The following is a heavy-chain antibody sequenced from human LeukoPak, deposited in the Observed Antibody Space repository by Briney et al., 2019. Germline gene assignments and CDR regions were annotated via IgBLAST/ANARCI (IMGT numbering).Heavy chain of an antibody. CDR1: GFTFDDYG. J-gene: IGHJ4*02. V-gene: IGHV3-20*04. CDR3: ARDTSSSYGSGSDY. CDR2: INWNGGST. Sequence: GGSLRLSCAASGFTFDDYGMSWVREAPGKGLEWVSGINWNGGSTGYADSVKGRFTISRDNAKNSLYLQMNSLRAEDTALYYCARDTSSSYGSGSDYWGQGTLVTVSS. D-gene: IGHD3-10*01.